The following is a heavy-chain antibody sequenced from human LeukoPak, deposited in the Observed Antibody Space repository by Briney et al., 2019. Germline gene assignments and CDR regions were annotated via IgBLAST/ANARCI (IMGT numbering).Heavy chain of an antibody. V-gene: IGHV3-30*02. CDR2: IRFDESDK. CDR1: GFTFSSYS. CDR3: VHGGLYYLDY. Sequence: GGSLRLSCAASGFTFSSYSMNWVRQAPGKGLEWVAHIRFDESDKYYADSVKGRFTISRDIFKNTLYLQMNSLRAEDTAVYYCVHGGLYYLDYWGQGTLVTVSS. J-gene: IGHJ4*02. D-gene: IGHD3-10*01.